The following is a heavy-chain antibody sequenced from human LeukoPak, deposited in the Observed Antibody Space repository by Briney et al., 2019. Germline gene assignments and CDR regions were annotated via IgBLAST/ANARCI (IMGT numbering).Heavy chain of an antibody. Sequence: LETLSLTCTVSGGSISSYYWSWIRQPPGKGLEWIGYIYYSGSTNYNPSLKSRVTISVDTSKNQSSLKLSSVTAADTAVYYCARDLGGVGGFDYWGQGTLVTVSS. J-gene: IGHJ4*02. V-gene: IGHV4-59*01. D-gene: IGHD3-10*01. CDR3: ARDLGGVGGFDY. CDR2: IYYSGST. CDR1: GGSISSYY.